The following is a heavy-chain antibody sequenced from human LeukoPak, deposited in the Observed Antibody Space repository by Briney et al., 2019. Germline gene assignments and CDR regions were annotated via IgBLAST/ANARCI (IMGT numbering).Heavy chain of an antibody. D-gene: IGHD3-10*01. CDR3: ARAPLGMVRGVTMDV. CDR1: RFTFSDYY. Sequence: GGSLRLSCAASRFTFSDYYMSWIRQAPGKGLEWVSYISSSGSTIYYADSVKGRFTISRDNAKNSLSLQMNSLRAEDTAVYYCARAPLGMVRGVTMDVWGKGTTVTVSS. CDR2: ISSSGSTI. J-gene: IGHJ6*03. V-gene: IGHV3-11*01.